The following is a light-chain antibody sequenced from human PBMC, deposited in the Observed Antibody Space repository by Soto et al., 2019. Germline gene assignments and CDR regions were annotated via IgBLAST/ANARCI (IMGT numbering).Light chain of an antibody. CDR1: PSVNNY. CDR3: QQSSNWPQVT. CDR2: EPY. V-gene: IGKV3-11*01. J-gene: IGKJ3*01. Sequence: EIVLTQSPATLSLSPGERATLSCRASPSVNNYLGWYQQKPGQAPRLLIYEPYNRATGIPARFSDSGSGTDFTLTIRSLDPDDFAVYYCQQSSNWPQVTFGPGTKLDIK.